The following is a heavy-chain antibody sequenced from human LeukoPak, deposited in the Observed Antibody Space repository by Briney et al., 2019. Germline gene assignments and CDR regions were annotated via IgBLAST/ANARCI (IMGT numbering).Heavy chain of an antibody. D-gene: IGHD1-1*01. CDR2: ISYDGSNK. CDR3: AKDRATGTHYYYYGLDV. J-gene: IGHJ6*02. V-gene: IGHV3-30*18. Sequence: GGSLRLSCAASGFTFSTYGIHWVRQAPGKGLEWVAVISYDGSNKYHEDSVKGRFTISRDNSKNTLYLQMNSLRAEDTAVYYCAKDRATGTHYYYYGLDVWGQGTTVTVSS. CDR1: GFTFSTYG.